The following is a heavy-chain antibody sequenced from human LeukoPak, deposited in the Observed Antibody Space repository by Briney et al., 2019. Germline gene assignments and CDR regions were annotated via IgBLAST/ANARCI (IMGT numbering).Heavy chain of an antibody. CDR3: ARCYYDSSGYYPIYYYYYMDV. J-gene: IGHJ6*03. Sequence: SETLSLTCAVSGGSISSSNWWSWVRQPPGKGLEWIGEIYHSGSTNYNPSLKSRVTISVDKSKNQFSLKLSSVTAADTAVYYCARCYYDSSGYYPIYYYYYMDVWGKGTTVTVSS. CDR2: IYHSGST. V-gene: IGHV4-4*02. D-gene: IGHD3-22*01. CDR1: GGSISSSNW.